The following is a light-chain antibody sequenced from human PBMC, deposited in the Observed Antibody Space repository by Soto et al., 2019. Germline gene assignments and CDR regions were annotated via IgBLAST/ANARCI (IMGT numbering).Light chain of an antibody. CDR2: WAS. CDR3: QQHYSTPYT. V-gene: IGKV4-1*01. J-gene: IGKJ2*01. CDR1: QSVLYSSNNNNY. Sequence: DIVMTQSPDSLSVSLGERATIHCKSSQSVLYSSNNNNYLAWYQQKPGQPPKLLIYWASTRESGVPDRFSGSGSETDFTLTISSLQAEDVAVYYGQQHYSTPYTFGQGTKLEIK.